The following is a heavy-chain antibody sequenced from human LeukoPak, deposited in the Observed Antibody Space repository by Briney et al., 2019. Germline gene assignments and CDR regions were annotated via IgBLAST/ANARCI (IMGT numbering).Heavy chain of an antibody. Sequence: GGSLRLSCTASGFTFGDYAMSWFRQAPGKGLEWVGFIRSKAYGGTTEYAASVKGRFTISRDDSKSIAYLQMNSLKTEDTAVYYCTRDVSTMVRGVITPLYYFDYWGQGTLVTVSS. CDR1: GFTFGDYA. CDR2: IRSKAYGGTT. J-gene: IGHJ4*02. V-gene: IGHV3-49*03. CDR3: TRDVSTMVRGVITPLYYFDY. D-gene: IGHD3-10*01.